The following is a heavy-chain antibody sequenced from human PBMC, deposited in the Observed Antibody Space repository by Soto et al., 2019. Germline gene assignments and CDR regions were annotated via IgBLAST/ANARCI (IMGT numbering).Heavy chain of an antibody. CDR1: GGSISSYY. CDR3: ARLSLLSKSPAGGNWFDP. J-gene: IGHJ5*02. CDR2: IYYSRST. D-gene: IGHD3-10*01. V-gene: IGHV4-59*08. Sequence: SETLSLTCTVSGGSISSYYWSWIRQPPGKGLEWIGYIYYSRSTNYNPSLKSRVTISVDTSKNQFSLKLSSVTAADTAVYYCARLSLLSKSPAGGNWFDPWGQGTLVTVSS.